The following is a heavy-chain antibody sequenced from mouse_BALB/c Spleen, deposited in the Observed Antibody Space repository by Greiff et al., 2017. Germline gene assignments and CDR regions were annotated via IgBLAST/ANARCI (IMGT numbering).Heavy chain of an antibody. CDR1: GFTFSDYY. CDR3: ARDCEGSFAY. CDR2: ISDGGSYT. J-gene: IGHJ3*01. Sequence: EVKLVESGGGLVKPGGSLKLSCAASGFTFSDYYMYWVRQTPEKRLEWVATISDGGSYTYYPDSVKGRFTISRDNAKNNRYLQMSSLKSEDTAMYYCARDCEGSFAYWGQGTLVTVSA. V-gene: IGHV5-4*02.